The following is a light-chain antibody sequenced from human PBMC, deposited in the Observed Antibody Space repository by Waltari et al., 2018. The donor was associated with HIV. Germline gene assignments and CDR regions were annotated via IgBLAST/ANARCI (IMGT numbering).Light chain of an antibody. CDR3: AAWDDSLHGEL. Sequence: QSVLTQTPSLSGTPGQRVTISCSGGYSNIGSNPVNWYQQFPGTAPRLLIYSNNQRPSGVPYRFSGSKSGTSASLVISELQSQDEADYHCAAWDDSLHGELFGGGTKLTVL. CDR2: SNN. V-gene: IGLV1-44*01. CDR1: YSNIGSNP. J-gene: IGLJ2*01.